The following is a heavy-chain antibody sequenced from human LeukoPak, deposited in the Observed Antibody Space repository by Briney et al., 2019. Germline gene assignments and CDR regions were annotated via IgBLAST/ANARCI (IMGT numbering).Heavy chain of an antibody. CDR3: ARGSVGATTWDWFDP. CDR2: IIPIFGTA. Sequence: ASVKVSCKASGGTFSSYAISWVRQAPGQGLEWMGGIIPIFGTANYAQKFQGRVTITTDESTGTAYMELSSLRSEDTAVYYCARGSVGATTWDWFDPWGQGTLVTVSS. D-gene: IGHD1-26*01. V-gene: IGHV1-69*05. J-gene: IGHJ5*02. CDR1: GGTFSSYA.